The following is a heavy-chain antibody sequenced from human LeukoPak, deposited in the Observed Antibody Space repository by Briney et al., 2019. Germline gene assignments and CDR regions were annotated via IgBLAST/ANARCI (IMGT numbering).Heavy chain of an antibody. CDR2: INHSGST. CDR1: GGSFSGYY. V-gene: IGHV4-34*01. Sequence: PSETLSLTCAVYGGSFSGYYWSWIRQPPRKGLEWIGEINHSGSTNYNPSLKSRVTISVDTSKNQFSLKLSSVTAADTAVYYCARTTMYSRRIDYWGQGTLVTVSS. CDR3: ARTTMYSRRIDY. J-gene: IGHJ4*02. D-gene: IGHD6-13*01.